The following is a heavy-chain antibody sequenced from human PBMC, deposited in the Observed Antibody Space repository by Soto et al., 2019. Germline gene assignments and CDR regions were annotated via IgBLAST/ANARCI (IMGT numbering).Heavy chain of an antibody. CDR3: ARDISALSSSWRENWLDP. CDR2: IYTSGST. Sequence: PSETLSLTCTVSGGSISSYYWSWIRQPAGKGLEWIGRIYTSGSTNYNPSLKSRVTMSVDTSKNQFSLKLSSVTAADTAVYYCARDISALSSSWRENWLDPWGQGTLVTVS. D-gene: IGHD6-13*01. V-gene: IGHV4-4*07. CDR1: GGSISSYY. J-gene: IGHJ5*02.